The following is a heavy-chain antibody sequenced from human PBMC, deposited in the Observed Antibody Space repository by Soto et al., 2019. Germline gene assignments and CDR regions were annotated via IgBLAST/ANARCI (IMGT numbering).Heavy chain of an antibody. CDR2: ISSSSSTI. Sequence: PGGSLRLSCAASGFTFSSYSMNWVRQAPGKGLEWVSYISSSSSTIYYADTVKGRFTISRDNAENSLYLQMNSLRAEDTAVYYCAREGITMVRGVMRPDAFDIWGQGTMVTVSS. V-gene: IGHV3-48*01. J-gene: IGHJ3*02. CDR1: GFTFSSYS. D-gene: IGHD3-10*01. CDR3: AREGITMVRGVMRPDAFDI.